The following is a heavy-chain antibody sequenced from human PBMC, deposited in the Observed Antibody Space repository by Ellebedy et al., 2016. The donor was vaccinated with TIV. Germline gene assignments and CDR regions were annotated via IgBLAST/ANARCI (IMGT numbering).Heavy chain of an antibody. V-gene: IGHV3-7*01. Sequence: GESLKISCAVSGFSFSSYWMTWVRQAPGKGLEWVANIRLDGGDKYYVDSVKGRFTISRDNGKNSLDLQMNSLRAEDSALYYCAREGAYGDYSQVSFPFDPWGRGTLVIVSS. J-gene: IGHJ5*02. CDR1: GFSFSSYW. CDR3: AREGAYGDYSQVSFPFDP. D-gene: IGHD4-17*01. CDR2: IRLDGGDK.